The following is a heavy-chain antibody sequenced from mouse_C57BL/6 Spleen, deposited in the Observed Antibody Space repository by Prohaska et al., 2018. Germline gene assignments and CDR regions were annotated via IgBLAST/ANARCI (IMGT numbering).Heavy chain of an antibody. Sequence: EVQLLETGGGLVQPGGSRGLSCEGSGFTFSGFWMSWVRQTPGKTLEWIGDINSDGSAINYAPSIKDRFTIFRDNNKSTRYLQMSNVRSEDTATYFCMGYGGNYWYFDVWGTGTTVTVSS. CDR3: MGYGGNYWYFDV. D-gene: IGHD1-1*02. CDR2: INSDGSAI. V-gene: IGHV11-2*01. CDR1: GFTFSGFW. J-gene: IGHJ1*03.